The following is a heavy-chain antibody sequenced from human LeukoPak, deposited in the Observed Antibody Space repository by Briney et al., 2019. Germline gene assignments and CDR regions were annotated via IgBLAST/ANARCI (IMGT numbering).Heavy chain of an antibody. CDR1: GGSISSYY. D-gene: IGHD2-15*01. CDR2: IYYSGST. CDR3: ARVTGYVIEDNFDY. J-gene: IGHJ4*02. V-gene: IGHV4-59*01. Sequence: SETLSLTCTVSGGSISSYYWSWIRQPPGKGLEWIGYIYYSGSTNYNPSLKSRVTISVDTSKNQFSLKLRSVAAADTAVYYCARVTGYVIEDNFDYWGQGTLVTVSS.